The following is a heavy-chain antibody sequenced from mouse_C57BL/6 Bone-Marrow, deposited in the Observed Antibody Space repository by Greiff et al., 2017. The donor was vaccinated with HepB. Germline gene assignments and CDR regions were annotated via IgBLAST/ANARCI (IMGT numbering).Heavy chain of an antibody. J-gene: IGHJ4*01. CDR1: GYTFTSYG. Sequence: QVQLQQSGAELARPGASVKLSCKASGYTFTSYGISWVKQRTGQGLECIGEIYPRSGNTYYNEKFKGKATLTADKSSSTAYMELRSLTSEDSAVYFCARSSCYYAMDYWGQGTSVTVSS. CDR2: IYPRSGNT. CDR3: ARSSCYYAMDY. V-gene: IGHV1-81*01.